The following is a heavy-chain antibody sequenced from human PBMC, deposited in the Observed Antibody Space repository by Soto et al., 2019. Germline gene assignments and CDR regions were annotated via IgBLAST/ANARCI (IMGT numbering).Heavy chain of an antibody. J-gene: IGHJ6*02. CDR1: GFTFSNYA. D-gene: IGHD3-3*01. Sequence: GGSLRLSCAASGFTFSNYAMNWVRQAPGKGLEWVSTISDSGSTYYADSVKGRFTISRDNSKNTLYLQMSSLRAEDTAVYFCARTGLAYYDFWSGLAMDVWGQGTTVTVSS. V-gene: IGHV3-23*01. CDR2: ISDSGST. CDR3: ARTGLAYYDFWSGLAMDV.